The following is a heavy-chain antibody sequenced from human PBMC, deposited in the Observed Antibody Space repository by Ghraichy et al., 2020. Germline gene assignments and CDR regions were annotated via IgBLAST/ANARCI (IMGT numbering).Heavy chain of an antibody. CDR1: GDSVSSNSAA. D-gene: IGHD6-19*01. V-gene: IGHV6-1*01. CDR3: ARTPPSSGWYSYYYYGMDV. J-gene: IGHJ6*02. CDR2: TYYRSKWYN. Sequence: SETLSLTCAISGDSVSSNSAAWNWIRQSPSRGLEWLGRTYYRSKWYNDYAVSVKSLITINPDTSKNQFSLQLNSVTPEDTAVYYCARTPPSSGWYSYYYYGMDVWGQGTTVTVSS.